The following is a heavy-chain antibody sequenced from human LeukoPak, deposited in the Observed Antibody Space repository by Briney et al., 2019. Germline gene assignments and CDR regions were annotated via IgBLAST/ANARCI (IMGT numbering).Heavy chain of an antibody. V-gene: IGHV4-39*07. CDR2: MYYSGNT. CDR1: GGSISSSNYY. D-gene: IGHD2-2*01. J-gene: IGHJ4*02. CDR3: ARGPLYCSSTSCLPVFDY. Sequence: SETLSLTCTVSGGSISSSNYYWGWIRQPPGKGLEWIGSMYYSGNTDYNPSLKSRVTISVDTSKNQFSLKLSSVTAADTAVYYCARGPLYCSSTSCLPVFDYWGQGTLVTVSS.